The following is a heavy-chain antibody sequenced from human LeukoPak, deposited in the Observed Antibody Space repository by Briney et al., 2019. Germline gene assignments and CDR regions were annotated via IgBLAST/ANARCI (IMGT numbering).Heavy chain of an antibody. Sequence: SETLSLTCSVSGGSIRSSNSFWGWIRQPPGERLDWIATIYYNGNTYYNPSLQSRVTISVDTSTNQFSLKLNSVIAADTAVYYCARATAAPSSYFFDHWGQGTLVTVSS. CDR2: IYYNGNT. J-gene: IGHJ4*02. V-gene: IGHV4-39*07. CDR1: GGSIRSSNSF. CDR3: ARATAAPSSYFFDH. D-gene: IGHD6-25*01.